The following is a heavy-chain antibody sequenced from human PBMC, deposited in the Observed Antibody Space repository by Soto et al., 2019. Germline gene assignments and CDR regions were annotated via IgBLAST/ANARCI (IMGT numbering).Heavy chain of an antibody. CDR3: ARSQGGSSSLDIYYYYYYGMDV. CDR2: VIPIFGTA. D-gene: IGHD2-15*01. CDR1: GGTFSSYA. V-gene: IGHV1-69*01. Sequence: QVQLVQSGAEVKKPGSSVKVSYKAPGGTFSSYAISWVRQAPGQGLEWMGGVIPIFGTAKYAQKFQGRVTITADESTSTGYMELRSLRSEDTAVYYCARSQGGSSSLDIYYYYYYGMDVWGQGTTVTVSS. J-gene: IGHJ6*02.